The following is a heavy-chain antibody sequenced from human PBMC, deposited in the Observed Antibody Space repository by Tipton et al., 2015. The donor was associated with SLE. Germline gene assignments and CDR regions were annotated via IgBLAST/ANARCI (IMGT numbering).Heavy chain of an antibody. V-gene: IGHV4-59*11. J-gene: IGHJ4*02. CDR3: ARDPGYYGSGSYYTPLPFDY. CDR2: IYYSGST. CDR1: GGSISSHY. Sequence: TLSLTCTVSGGSISSHYWSWIRQPPGKGLEWIGYIYYSGSTNYNPSLKSRVTISVDTSKNQFSLKLSSVTAADTAVYYCARDPGYYGSGSYYTPLPFDYWGQVTRVTVSS. D-gene: IGHD3-10*01.